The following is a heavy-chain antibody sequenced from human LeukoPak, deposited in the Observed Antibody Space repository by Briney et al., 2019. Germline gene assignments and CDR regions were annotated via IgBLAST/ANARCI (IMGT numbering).Heavy chain of an antibody. CDR3: ARLSSGYDFWSGYDYYYGMDV. V-gene: IGHV6-1*01. J-gene: IGHJ6*02. CDR1: GDSVSSNSAA. CDR2: TYYRSKWYN. Sequence: SQTLSLTCATSGDSVSSNSAAWNWIRQSPSRGLEWLGRTYYRSKWYNDYAVSVKSRITINPDTSKNQFSLQLNSVTPEDTAVYYCARLSSGYDFWSGYDYYYGMDVWGQGTTVTVSS. D-gene: IGHD3-3*01.